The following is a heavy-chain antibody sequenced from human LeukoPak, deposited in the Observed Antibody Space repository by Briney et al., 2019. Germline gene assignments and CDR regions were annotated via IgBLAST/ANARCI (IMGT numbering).Heavy chain of an antibody. J-gene: IGHJ6*03. V-gene: IGHV3-74*01. CDR2: INTDGSST. CDR1: GFTFSSYW. CDR3: ARGLAFDYYYMDV. D-gene: IGHD6-6*01. Sequence: GGSLRLSCAASGFTFSSYWMHWVRQAPGKGLVWVSRINTDGSSTSYADSVRGRFTISRDNAKNTLYLQMNSLRAEDTAVYYCARGLAFDYYYMDVWGKGTTVTVSS.